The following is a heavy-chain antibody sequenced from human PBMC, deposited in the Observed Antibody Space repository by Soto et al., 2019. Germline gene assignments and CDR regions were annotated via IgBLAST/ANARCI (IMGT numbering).Heavy chain of an antibody. D-gene: IGHD5-18*01. V-gene: IGHV3-23*01. CDR2: ISGSGGST. CDR3: AKDDTAMVFPPNWFDP. J-gene: IGHJ5*02. CDR1: GFTFSSYA. Sequence: GGSLRLSCAASGFTFSSYAMSWVRQAPGKGLEWVSAISGSGGSTYYADSVKGRFTISRDNSKNTLYLQMNSLRAEDTAVYYCAKDDTAMVFPPNWFDPWGQGTLVTVSS.